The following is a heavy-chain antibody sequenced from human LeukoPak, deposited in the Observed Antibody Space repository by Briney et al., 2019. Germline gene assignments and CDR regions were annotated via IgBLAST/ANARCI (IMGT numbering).Heavy chain of an antibody. Sequence: GGSLRLSCAASGFTFSDHYMDWVRQAPGRGLEWVGRTRNKAKSYTTEYAASVKGRFTISRDDSKNTLYLQMNSLKTEDTAVYYCTTVGYVLRYFDWLGFDYWGQGTLVTVSS. D-gene: IGHD3-9*01. J-gene: IGHJ4*02. V-gene: IGHV3-72*01. CDR1: GFTFSDHY. CDR3: TTVGYVLRYFDWLGFDY. CDR2: TRNKAKSYTT.